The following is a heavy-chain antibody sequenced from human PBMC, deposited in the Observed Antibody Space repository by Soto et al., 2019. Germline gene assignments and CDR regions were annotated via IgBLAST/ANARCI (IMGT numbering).Heavy chain of an antibody. V-gene: IGHV4-4*02. CDR1: GGCISSSNW. CDR2: IYHSGST. J-gene: IGHJ6*02. D-gene: IGHD2-8*01. CDR3: ARDIMGTNYYYYGMDV. Sequence: PAESMSLTSAVSGGCISSSNWGGWVRKTPGKGLEWIGEIYHSGSTNYNPSLKSRVTISVDKSKNQFSLKLSSVTAADTAVYYCARDIMGTNYYYYGMDVWGQGTTVTVSS.